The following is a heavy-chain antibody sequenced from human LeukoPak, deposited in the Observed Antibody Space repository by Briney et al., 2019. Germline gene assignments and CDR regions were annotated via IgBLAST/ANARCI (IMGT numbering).Heavy chain of an antibody. CDR1: GFTFSSYG. V-gene: IGHV3-30*02. J-gene: IGHJ4*02. Sequence: PGGSLRLSCAASGFTFSSYGMHWVRQAPGKGLEWVAFIRYDGSNKYYADSVKGRFTIARDNSKNPMYLQMNRLRAEDPAIDYCAKDLEGSGSYYSRSADYWGQRSLVTVSS. CDR3: AKDLEGSGSYYSRSADY. CDR2: IRYDGSNK. D-gene: IGHD3-10*01.